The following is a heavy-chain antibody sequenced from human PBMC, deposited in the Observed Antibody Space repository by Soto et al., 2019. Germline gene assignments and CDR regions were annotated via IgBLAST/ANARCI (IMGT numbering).Heavy chain of an antibody. V-gene: IGHV3-48*03. CDR2: ISSSGSTI. Sequence: GGSLRLSCAASGFTFSSYEMNWVRQAPGKGLEWVSYISSSGSTIYCADSVKGRFTISRDNAKNSLYLQMNSLRAEDTAVYYCWYYYYGMDVWGQGTTVT. J-gene: IGHJ6*02. CDR3: WYYYYGMDV. CDR1: GFTFSSYE.